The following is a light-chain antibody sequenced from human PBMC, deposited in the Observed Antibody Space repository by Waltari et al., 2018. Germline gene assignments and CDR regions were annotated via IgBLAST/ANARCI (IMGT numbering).Light chain of an antibody. CDR3: QQRGSWPWT. CDR2: DAS. CDR1: QSVDRF. J-gene: IGKJ1*01. Sequence: LTQSPATLSFSPGDPATLPCRASQSVDRFLVWYQEKRGQTPRLVVYDASNRATGIPARFSGSGSETDFTLTISSLDPEDFAVYYCQQRGSWPWTFGQGTRVEIK. V-gene: IGKV3-11*01.